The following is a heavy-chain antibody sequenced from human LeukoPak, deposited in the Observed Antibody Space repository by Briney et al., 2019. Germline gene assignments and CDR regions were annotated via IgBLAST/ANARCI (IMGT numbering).Heavy chain of an antibody. CDR2: ISSSSSPI. Sequence: GGSLRLSCAASGFIFSSYSMNWVRQAPGKGLEWVSYISSSSSPIYYADSVKGRFTISRDNAKNSLYLHMNSLRAEDTAVYYCARDYGGSSPFDYWGQGTLVTVSS. J-gene: IGHJ4*02. V-gene: IGHV3-48*04. CDR1: GFIFSSYS. CDR3: ARDYGGSSPFDY. D-gene: IGHD4-23*01.